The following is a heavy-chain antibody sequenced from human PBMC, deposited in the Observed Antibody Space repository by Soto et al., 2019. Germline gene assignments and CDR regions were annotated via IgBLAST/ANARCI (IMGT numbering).Heavy chain of an antibody. V-gene: IGHV3-30-3*01. J-gene: IGHJ3*02. CDR1: GFTFSSYA. CDR3: ARDSSSGWYDAFDI. CDR2: ISYDGTNK. D-gene: IGHD6-19*01. Sequence: PGGSLRLSWAASGFTFSSYAMRWVRQAPGKGLEWVAVISYDGTNKYYADSVKGRFTISRDNAKNSLYLQMNRLRAEDTTVYYCARDSSSGWYDAFDIWGQGTMVTVSS.